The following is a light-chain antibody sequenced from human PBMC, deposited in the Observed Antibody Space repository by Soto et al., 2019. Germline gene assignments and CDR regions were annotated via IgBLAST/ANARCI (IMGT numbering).Light chain of an antibody. CDR3: QQYGSSPPWT. CDR1: QSVSSSF. J-gene: IGKJ1*01. CDR2: GAS. Sequence: EIVLTQSRGSLSLSPGERATLSCRASQSVSSSFLAWYQQKPGQAPRLLIYGASSRATGIPDRFSGSGSGTDFTLTISRLEPEDFAVYYCQQYGSSPPWTFGQGTKAEI. V-gene: IGKV3-20*01.